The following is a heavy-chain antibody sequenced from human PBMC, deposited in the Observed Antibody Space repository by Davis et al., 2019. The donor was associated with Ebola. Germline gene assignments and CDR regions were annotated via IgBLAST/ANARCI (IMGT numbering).Heavy chain of an antibody. Sequence: PGGSLRLSCAASGFTFSSYAMHWVRQAPGKGLEYVSAISSNGGSTYYADSVKGRFTISRHNSKNTLCLQMNSLRAEDTAVYYCARGPRGLFHYYYYGMDVWGQGTTVTVSS. CDR1: GFTFSSYA. CDR2: ISSNGGST. J-gene: IGHJ6*02. D-gene: IGHD4/OR15-4a*01. CDR3: ARGPRGLFHYYYYGMDV. V-gene: IGHV3-64*04.